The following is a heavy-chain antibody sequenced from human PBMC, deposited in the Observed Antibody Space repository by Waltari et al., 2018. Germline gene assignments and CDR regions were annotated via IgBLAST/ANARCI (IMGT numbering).Heavy chain of an antibody. Sequence: QLVESGGGLVQPGGSLRLPCVDSGFTLSSYQMVWLRQAPGKGLEWVSYINNIGSLVYYADSVKGRFTVSRDNAKNSLFLQMNSLRVDDSAVYFCARYYGEYGLDSWGQGTLVTVSS. CDR1: GFTLSSYQ. J-gene: IGHJ4*02. CDR3: ARYYGEYGLDS. CDR2: INNIGSLV. D-gene: IGHD3-16*01. V-gene: IGHV3-48*03.